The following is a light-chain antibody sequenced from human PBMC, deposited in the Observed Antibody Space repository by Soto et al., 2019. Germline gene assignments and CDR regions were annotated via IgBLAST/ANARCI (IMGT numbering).Light chain of an antibody. CDR1: SSNIGSNT. J-gene: IGLJ2*01. V-gene: IGLV1-44*01. CDR3: AAWDDSLNAVV. Sequence: QSVLTQPPSASGTPGQRVTISCSGSSSNIGSNTVNWYQQLPGTAPKLLIYSNNQRPSGVPDRFSGSKSGTSASLAIRGLRSEDEADYYCAAWDDSLNAVVFGGGTKLTVL. CDR2: SNN.